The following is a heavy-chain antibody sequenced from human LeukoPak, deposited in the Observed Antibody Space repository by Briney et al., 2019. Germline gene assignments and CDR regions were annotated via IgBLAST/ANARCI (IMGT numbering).Heavy chain of an antibody. CDR3: AREGGPYRPLDY. Sequence: SETLSLTCTVSGGSISSYPWSWIRQPPGKGLEYIGYILNTGSTNYNPSLKSRVTISADTSKNQFSLKLTSVTAADTAVYYCAREGGPYRPLDYSGQGTLVTVAS. CDR1: GGSISSYP. J-gene: IGHJ4*02. V-gene: IGHV4-59*12. CDR2: ILNTGST.